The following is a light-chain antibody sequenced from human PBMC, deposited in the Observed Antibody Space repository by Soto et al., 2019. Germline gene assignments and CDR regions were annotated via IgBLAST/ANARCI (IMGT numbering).Light chain of an antibody. CDR3: QQYGTWPPLT. V-gene: IGKV3-15*01. CDR2: DAS. CDR1: QSVHSA. J-gene: IGKJ4*01. Sequence: DIVMTQSPATLSVSPGEGATLSCRASQSVHSALAWYQQRPGQTPRLLIYDASTRATGIPDRFSGSGSGTEFTLTISILQSEDFAIYYCQQYGTWPPLTFGGGTQVEI.